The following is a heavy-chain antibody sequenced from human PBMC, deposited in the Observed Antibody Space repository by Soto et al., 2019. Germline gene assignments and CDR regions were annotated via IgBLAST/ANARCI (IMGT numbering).Heavy chain of an antibody. D-gene: IGHD2-15*01. CDR2: ISGSGGST. CDR1: GFTFSSYA. Sequence: GGSLRLSCAASGFTFSSYAMSWVRQAPGKGLEWVSAISGSGGSTYYTDSVKGRFTISRDNSKNTLYLQMNSLRAEDTAVYYCAKGLDTVVMDTYYYGMDVWGQGTTVTVSS. CDR3: AKGLDTVVMDTYYYGMDV. V-gene: IGHV3-23*01. J-gene: IGHJ6*02.